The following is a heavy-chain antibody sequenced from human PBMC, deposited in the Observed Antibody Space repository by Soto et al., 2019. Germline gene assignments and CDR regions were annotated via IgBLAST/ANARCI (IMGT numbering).Heavy chain of an antibody. D-gene: IGHD4-17*01. Sequence: SETLSLTCTVSGGSISSSSYYWGWIRQPPGKGLEWIGSIYYSGSTYYNPSLKSRVTISVDTSKNQFSLKLSSVTAADTAVYYCARHGYGEYLLIDYWGQGTLVTVSS. CDR3: ARHGYGEYLLIDY. V-gene: IGHV4-39*01. J-gene: IGHJ4*02. CDR2: IYYSGST. CDR1: GGSISSSSYY.